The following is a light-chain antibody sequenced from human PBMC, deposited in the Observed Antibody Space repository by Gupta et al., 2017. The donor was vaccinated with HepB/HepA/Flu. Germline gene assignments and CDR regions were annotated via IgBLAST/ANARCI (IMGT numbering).Light chain of an antibody. Sequence: QSALTQPPSVSGSPGQSVTISCTGTSSDVGSYNRVSWYQQPPGTAPKLMIYEVSNRPSGVPRRFSAYYAGNAASLTISGLHAEDAADYYCISNTINSTYVFGTGTKVSVL. CDR3: ISNTINSTYV. CDR2: EVS. J-gene: IGLJ1*01. CDR1: SSDVGSYNR. V-gene: IGLV2-18*02.